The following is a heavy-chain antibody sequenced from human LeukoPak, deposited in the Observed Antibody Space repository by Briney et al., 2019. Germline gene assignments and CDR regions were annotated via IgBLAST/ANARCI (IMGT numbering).Heavy chain of an antibody. CDR3: ARDLGDTAMVNYYYYGMDV. J-gene: IGHJ6*02. CDR1: GYTFTSYG. V-gene: IGHV1-18*01. CDR2: ISAYNGNT. D-gene: IGHD5-18*01. Sequence: ASVKVPCKASGYTFTSYGISWVRQAPGQGLEWMGWISAYNGNTNYAQKLQGRVTMTTDTSTSTAYMELRSLRSDDTAVYYCARDLGDTAMVNYYYYGMDVWGQGTTVTVSS.